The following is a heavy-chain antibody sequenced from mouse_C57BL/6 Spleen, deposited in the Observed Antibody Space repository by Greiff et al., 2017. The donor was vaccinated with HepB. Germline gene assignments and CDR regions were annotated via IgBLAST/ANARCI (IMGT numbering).Heavy chain of an antibody. CDR1: GYTFTSYW. CDR2: IYPGSGST. V-gene: IGHV1-55*01. J-gene: IGHJ2*01. CDR3: ARTGAYYSNLYYFDY. Sequence: QVQLQQSGAELVKPGASVKMSCKASGYTFTSYWITWVKQRPGQGLEWIGDIYPGSGSTNYNEKFKSKATLTVDTSSSTAYMQLSSLTSEDSAVYYWARTGAYYSNLYYFDYWGQGTTLTVSS. D-gene: IGHD2-5*01.